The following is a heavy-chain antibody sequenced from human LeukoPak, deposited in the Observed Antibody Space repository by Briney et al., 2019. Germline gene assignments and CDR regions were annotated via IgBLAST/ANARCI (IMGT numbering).Heavy chain of an antibody. CDR3: ARGPRRITMIVVVPSPLDY. J-gene: IGHJ4*02. V-gene: IGHV4-31*03. CDR1: GGSISSDDFY. D-gene: IGHD3-22*01. Sequence: PSETLSLTCTVSGGSISSDDFYWNWIRQHPGKGLEWIGYISYRGSTYYNPSLKSRVTISVDTSKNQFSLKLSSVTAADTAVYYCARGPRRITMIVVVPSPLDYWGQGALVTVSS. CDR2: ISYRGST.